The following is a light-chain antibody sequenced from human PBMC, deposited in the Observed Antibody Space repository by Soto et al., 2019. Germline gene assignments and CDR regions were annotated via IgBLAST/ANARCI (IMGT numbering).Light chain of an antibody. CDR3: QQSYSTPPT. V-gene: IGKV1-39*01. Sequence: DIQMTQSPSSLPAPPEARVPIPSRPSRTITTFLNWYQHNPGKAPKLLISDASSLQSGVPSRFSGGGSGTDFTLTISNLQPEDFATYYCQQSYSTPPTFGQGTKVEIK. CDR1: RTITTF. CDR2: DAS. J-gene: IGKJ2*01.